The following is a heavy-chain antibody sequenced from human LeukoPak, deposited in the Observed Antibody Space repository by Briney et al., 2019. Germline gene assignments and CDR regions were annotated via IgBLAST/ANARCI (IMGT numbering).Heavy chain of an antibody. CDR2: ITGSGGNR. CDR1: GFMFSSHG. CDR3: AKDDNYIRFLS. V-gene: IGHV3-23*01. Sequence: GGSLRLSCAASGFMFSSHGMNWVRQAPGKGLEWVSGITGSGGNRYYADSVKGRFTISRDNSKNTLYLQMNSLRAEDTAVYYCAKDDNYIRFLSWGQGTLVTASS. D-gene: IGHD3-16*01. J-gene: IGHJ5*02.